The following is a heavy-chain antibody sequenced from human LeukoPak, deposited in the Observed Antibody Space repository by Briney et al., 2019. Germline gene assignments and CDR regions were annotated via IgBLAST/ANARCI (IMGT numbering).Heavy chain of an antibody. CDR3: ARDLQWLVGLDY. V-gene: IGHV3-23*01. J-gene: IGHJ4*02. CDR1: GFTFDDYA. Sequence: GGSLRLSCAASGFTFDDYAMHWVRQAPGKGLEWVSAISGSGGSTYYADSVKGRFTISRDNSKNTLYLQMNSLRAEDTAVYYCARDLQWLVGLDYWGQGTLVTVSS. D-gene: IGHD6-19*01. CDR2: ISGSGGST.